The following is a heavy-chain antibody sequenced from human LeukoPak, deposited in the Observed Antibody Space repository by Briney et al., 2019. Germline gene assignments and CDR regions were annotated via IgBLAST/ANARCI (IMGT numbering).Heavy chain of an antibody. Sequence: PGGSLRLSCAASGFTFSSYAMHWVRQAPGKGLEWVANIKQDGSEKYYVDSVKGRFTISRDNAKNSLYLQMNSLRAEDTAVYYCARDLGGSSSWPKEGAFDIWGQGTMVSVSS. CDR1: GFTFSSYA. J-gene: IGHJ3*02. V-gene: IGHV3-7*01. D-gene: IGHD6-13*01. CDR3: ARDLGGSSSWPKEGAFDI. CDR2: IKQDGSEK.